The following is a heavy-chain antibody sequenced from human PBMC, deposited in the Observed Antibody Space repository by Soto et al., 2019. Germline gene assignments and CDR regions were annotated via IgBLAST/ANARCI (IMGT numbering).Heavy chain of an antibody. Sequence: QLQESGPGLVKPSETLSLTCNVSGRSMISYYWSWIRQPAGKGLEWIERIYTGGNTNYNPSLKSRVTMSVTTSKSQFSLSLTSVTAADTAVYYCAREGDDRHFFFDSWGQGTLVTVSS. V-gene: IGHV4-4*07. D-gene: IGHD3-3*02. CDR1: GRSMISYY. J-gene: IGHJ4*02. CDR3: AREGDDRHFFFDS. CDR2: IYTGGNT.